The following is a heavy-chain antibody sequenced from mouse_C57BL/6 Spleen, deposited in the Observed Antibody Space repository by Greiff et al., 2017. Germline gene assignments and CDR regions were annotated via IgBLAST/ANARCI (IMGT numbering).Heavy chain of an antibody. CDR3: TPAYYSNYPSFAY. D-gene: IGHD2-5*01. Sequence: VQLQQSGAELVRPGASVKLSCTASGFNIKDYYMHWVKQRPEQGLEWIGRIDPEDGDTEYAPKFQGKATMTVDTSSNTAYLQLSSLTSEDTAVYYCTPAYYSNYPSFAYWGQGTLVTVSA. V-gene: IGHV14-1*01. CDR2: IDPEDGDT. CDR1: GFNIKDYY. J-gene: IGHJ3*01.